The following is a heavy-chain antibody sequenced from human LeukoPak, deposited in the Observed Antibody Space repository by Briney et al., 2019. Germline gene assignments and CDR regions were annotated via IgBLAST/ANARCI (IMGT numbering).Heavy chain of an antibody. Sequence: SETLSLPSAVYGGSFSGYYWSWIRPPPGKGLEWIGEINHSGSNNYNPSIKSRVTISVDTSKNQLSLNLTSVTAADTAVYYCARLYIGGYSRSTNYNWFDPWGQGTLVTVSS. J-gene: IGHJ5*02. D-gene: IGHD6-13*01. CDR3: ARLYIGGYSRSTNYNWFDP. V-gene: IGHV4-34*01. CDR1: GGSFSGYY. CDR2: INHSGSN.